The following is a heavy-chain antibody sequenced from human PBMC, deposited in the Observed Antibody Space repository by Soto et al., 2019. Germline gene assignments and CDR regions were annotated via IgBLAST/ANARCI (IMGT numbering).Heavy chain of an antibody. D-gene: IGHD1-1*01. CDR3: ARGRYGDY. J-gene: IGHJ4*02. CDR1: GYGFTTYG. V-gene: IGHV1-18*01. CDR2: ISAHNGNT. Sequence: QVHLVQSGAEVKKPGASVKVSCKGSGYGFTTYGITWVRQAPGQGLEWMAWISAHNGNTNDAQKLQGRVTVTRDTSTSTGYMELRSLISDDTAVYYCARGRYGDYWGQGALVTVSS.